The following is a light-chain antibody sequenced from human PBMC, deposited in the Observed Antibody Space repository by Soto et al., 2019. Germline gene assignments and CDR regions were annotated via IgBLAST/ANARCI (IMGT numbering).Light chain of an antibody. V-gene: IGKV1-5*03. CDR2: KAS. CDR3: QQSYTSIT. J-gene: IGKJ5*01. CDR1: QSISSW. Sequence: DIQMTQSPSTLSASVGDSVNITCRASQSISSWLAWYQQTPGKAPKLLIYKASSLESGVPSRFSGSGSGTEFTLTITSLQPEDFATYYCQQSYTSITFGQGTRLEIK.